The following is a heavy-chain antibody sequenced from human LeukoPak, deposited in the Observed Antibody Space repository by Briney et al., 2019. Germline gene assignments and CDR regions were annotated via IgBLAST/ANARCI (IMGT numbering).Heavy chain of an antibody. V-gene: IGHV4-34*01. CDR3: ARAHPFQSNWFDP. Sequence: PSETLSLTCAVYGGSFSGYYWSWIRQPPGKGLEWIGEINHSGSTNYNPSLKSRVTTSVDTSKNQFSLKLSSVTAADTAVYYCARAHPFQSNWFDPWGQGTLVTVSS. CDR1: GGSFSGYY. CDR2: INHSGST. J-gene: IGHJ5*02. D-gene: IGHD2-21*01.